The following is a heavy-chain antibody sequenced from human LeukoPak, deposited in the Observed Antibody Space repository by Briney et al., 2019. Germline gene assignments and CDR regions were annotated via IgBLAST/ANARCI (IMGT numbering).Heavy chain of an antibody. CDR1: GGTFSSYA. V-gene: IGHV1-69*05. D-gene: IGHD2-15*01. J-gene: IGHJ5*02. CDR3: ARSYAVVAATVGGRNWFDP. Sequence: SVKVSCKASGGTFSSYAISWVRQAPGQGLEWMGRIIPIFGTANYAQKFQGRVTITTDESTSTAYMELSSVRSEDTAVYYCARSYAVVAATVGGRNWFDPWGQGTLVTVSS. CDR2: IIPIFGTA.